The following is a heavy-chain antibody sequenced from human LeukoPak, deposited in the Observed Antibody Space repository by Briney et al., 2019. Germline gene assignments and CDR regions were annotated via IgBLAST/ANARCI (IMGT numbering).Heavy chain of an antibody. V-gene: IGHV3-21*01. CDR3: AREPFWSGYFSNLHFDY. CDR2: ISSSSKSI. J-gene: IGHJ4*02. D-gene: IGHD3-3*01. CDR1: EFTFSSYN. Sequence: GGSLRLSCAASEFTFSSYNMNWVRQAPGKGLEWVSSISSSSKSIYYADSVKGRFTISRDNAKNSLYLQMNSLRAEDTAVYYCAREPFWSGYFSNLHFDYWGRGTLVTVSS.